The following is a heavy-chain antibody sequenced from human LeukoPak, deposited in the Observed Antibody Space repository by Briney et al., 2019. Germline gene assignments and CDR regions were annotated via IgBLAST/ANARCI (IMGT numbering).Heavy chain of an antibody. J-gene: IGHJ4*02. CDR1: GGSFSGYY. CDR3: ARSPVDIVATIAFDY. V-gene: IGHV4-34*01. CDR2: INHSGFT. Sequence: PSETLSLTCAVYGGSFSGYYWSWIRQPPGKGLEWIGEINHSGFTNYNPSLKSRVTISVDTSKNQFSLKLSSVTAADTAVYYCARSPVDIVATIAFDYWGQGTLATVSS. D-gene: IGHD5-12*01.